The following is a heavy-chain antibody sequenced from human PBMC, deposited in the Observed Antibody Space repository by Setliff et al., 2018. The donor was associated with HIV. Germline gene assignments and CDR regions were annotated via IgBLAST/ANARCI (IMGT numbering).Heavy chain of an antibody. CDR2: INPSGGSA. J-gene: IGHJ3*02. CDR3: ARRGGYSYATDAFDI. D-gene: IGHD5-18*01. Sequence: ASVKVSCKASGYTFTGYYMHWVRQAPGQGLEWVGIINPSGGSASYAQKFQGRVTMTRDTSTSTVYMELSSLRSEDTAVYYCARRGGYSYATDAFDIWGQGTMVTVSS. V-gene: IGHV1-46*01. CDR1: GYTFTGYY.